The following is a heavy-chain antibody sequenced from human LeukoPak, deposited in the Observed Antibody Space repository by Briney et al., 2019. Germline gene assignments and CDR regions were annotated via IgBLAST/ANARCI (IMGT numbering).Heavy chain of an antibody. V-gene: IGHV4-61*01. CDR2: IYYSGST. CDR3: ARVESYYYGMDV. J-gene: IGHJ6*02. CDR1: GGSVSSGSYY. Sequence: PSETLSLTCTVSGGSVSSGSYYWSWIRQPPGKGLEWIGYIYYSGSTNCNPSLKSRVTISVDTSKNQFSLKLSSVTAADTAVYYCARVESYYYGMDVWGQGTTVTVSS.